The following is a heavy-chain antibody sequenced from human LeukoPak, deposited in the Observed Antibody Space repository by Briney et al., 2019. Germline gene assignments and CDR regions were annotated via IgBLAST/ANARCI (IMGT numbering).Heavy chain of an antibody. CDR3: ARGGRYSGYAQYYFDY. CDR1: GFTLTTYW. J-gene: IGHJ4*02. D-gene: IGHD5-12*01. V-gene: IGHV3-7*01. CDR2: IKQDGSQK. Sequence: GESLRLSCAASGFTLTTYWMTWVRQAPGKGLEWVANIKQDGSQKYYVDSVKGRFSISRDNAKNSLYLQMNSLRAEDTAVYYCARGGRYSGYAQYYFDYWGQGTLVTVSS.